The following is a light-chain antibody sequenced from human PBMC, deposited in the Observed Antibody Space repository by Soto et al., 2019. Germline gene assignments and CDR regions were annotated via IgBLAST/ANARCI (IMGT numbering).Light chain of an antibody. CDR3: MGGLSPLT. J-gene: IGKJ4*01. Sequence: DFVMTQSPLSLPVTPGEPASISCRSSQSLLDPDGHNYLDWYVQKPGQSPQLLIYLGSNRASVVPDRFRGSGSGTDFTLEISRVEAEDVGVYYCMGGLSPLTFGEGTKVEIK. CDR2: LGS. V-gene: IGKV2-28*01. CDR1: QSLLDPDGHNY.